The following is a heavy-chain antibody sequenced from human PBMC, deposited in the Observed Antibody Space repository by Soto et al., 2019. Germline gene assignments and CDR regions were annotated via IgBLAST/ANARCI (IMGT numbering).Heavy chain of an antibody. Sequence: QVQLQESGPGLVKPSGTLSLTCAVSGGSISSSNWWRWVRPPPGKGLEWIGEISHSGSTNYNPSLMCRVTISVDKSKNQFSLKLGSVTAADTAVYYCARVAVVGATSWFDTWGQGTLVTVSS. CDR2: ISHSGST. J-gene: IGHJ5*02. D-gene: IGHD1-26*01. CDR3: ARVAVVGATSWFDT. CDR1: GGSISSSNW. V-gene: IGHV4-4*02.